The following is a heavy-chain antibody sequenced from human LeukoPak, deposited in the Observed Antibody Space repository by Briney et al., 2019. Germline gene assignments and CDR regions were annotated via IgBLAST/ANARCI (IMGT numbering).Heavy chain of an antibody. D-gene: IGHD3-9*01. CDR2: IYPGDSDT. J-gene: IGHJ4*02. Sequence: HGESLKISCKGSGYSFTSYWIGWVRQMPGKGLEWMGIIYPGDSDTGYSPSFQGQVTISADKSISTAYLQWSSLKASDTAMYYCARPTYDILTGYYTRATYYFDYWGQGTLVTVSS. CDR1: GYSFTSYW. CDR3: ARPTYDILTGYYTRATYYFDY. V-gene: IGHV5-51*01.